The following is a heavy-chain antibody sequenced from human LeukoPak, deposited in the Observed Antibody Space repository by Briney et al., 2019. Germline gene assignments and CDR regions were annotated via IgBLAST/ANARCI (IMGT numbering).Heavy chain of an antibody. CDR1: GCTFSSYA. V-gene: IGHV1-69*05. Sequence: ASVKVSCKASGCTFSSYAISWVRQAPGQGLEWMGRIIPIFGTANYAQKFQGRVTITTDESTSTAYMELSSLRSEDTAVYYCARSSPIVATILYYFDYWGQGTLVTVSS. CDR2: IIPIFGTA. J-gene: IGHJ4*02. CDR3: ARSSPIVATILYYFDY. D-gene: IGHD5-12*01.